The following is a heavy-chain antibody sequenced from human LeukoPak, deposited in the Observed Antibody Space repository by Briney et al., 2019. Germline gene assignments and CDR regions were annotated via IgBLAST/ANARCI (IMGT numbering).Heavy chain of an antibody. V-gene: IGHV4-59*08. CDR3: AKRYGSGWYFDL. CDR1: GGSISSYY. J-gene: IGHJ2*01. Sequence: SETLSLTCTVSGGSISSYYWSWIRQPPGKGLEWIGYIYYSGSTNYNPSPKSRVTISPDTSKNQFSLKLSSVTAADTAVYYCAKRYGSGWYFDLWGRGTLVTVSS. D-gene: IGHD6-19*01. CDR2: IYYSGST.